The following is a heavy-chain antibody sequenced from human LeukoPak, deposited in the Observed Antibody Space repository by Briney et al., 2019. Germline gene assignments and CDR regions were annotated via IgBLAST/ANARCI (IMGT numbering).Heavy chain of an antibody. J-gene: IGHJ3*01. Sequence: GASVKVSFKASVYTFTGYYMHWVRQAPGQGLEWMGWINPKSGGTSYAKNFQGRVTMTSDTSINTAYMELSRLRSDDTAVYYCASPFDFNVWGQGTMVTVSS. CDR3: ASPFDFNV. V-gene: IGHV1-2*02. CDR1: VYTFTGYY. CDR2: INPKSGGT. D-gene: IGHD3-9*01.